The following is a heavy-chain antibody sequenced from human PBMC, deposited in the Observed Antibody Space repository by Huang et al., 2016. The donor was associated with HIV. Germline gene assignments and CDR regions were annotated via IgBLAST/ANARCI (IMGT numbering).Heavy chain of an antibody. J-gene: IGHJ4*02. CDR1: GGSITDSNYY. D-gene: IGHD3-10*01. CDR2: IYYSGDT. Sequence: QLQLQESGPGLVRPSETLSLICTVSGGSITDSNYYWGWIRQPPGKGLGWIGRIYYSGDTDYNPSLKSRVTMSVDTSKNRFSLDISSVAVADTAIYYCARHFGSWSGYFDSWGQGTLVPVSS. V-gene: IGHV4-39*01. CDR3: ARHFGSWSGYFDS.